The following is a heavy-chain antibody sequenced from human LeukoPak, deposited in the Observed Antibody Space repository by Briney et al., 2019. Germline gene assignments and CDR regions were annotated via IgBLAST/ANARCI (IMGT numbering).Heavy chain of an antibody. CDR1: GVTFISYA. J-gene: IGHJ6*03. D-gene: IGHD3-10*01. Sequence: SVKVSCKASGVTFISYAISWVRQAPGQGLEWMGRIIPIFGTANYAQKFQGRVTITTDESTSTAYMELSSLRSEDTAVYYCARDRGYYYYYMDVWGKGTTVTVSS. CDR2: IIPIFGTA. V-gene: IGHV1-69*05. CDR3: ARDRGYYYYYMDV.